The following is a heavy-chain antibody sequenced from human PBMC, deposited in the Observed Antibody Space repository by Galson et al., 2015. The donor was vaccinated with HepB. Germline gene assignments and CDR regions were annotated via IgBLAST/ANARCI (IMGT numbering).Heavy chain of an antibody. V-gene: IGHV4-59*01. J-gene: IGHJ2*01. CDR2: IYYSGST. CDR3: AREVGQWLVPPNDDWYFDL. CDR1: GGSISSYY. Sequence: SETLSLTCAVSGGSISSYYWSWIRQPPGKGLEWIGYIYYSGSTNYNPSLKSRVTISVDTSKNQFSLKLSSVTAADTAVYYCAREVGQWLVPPNDDWYFDLWGRGTLVTVSS. D-gene: IGHD6-19*01.